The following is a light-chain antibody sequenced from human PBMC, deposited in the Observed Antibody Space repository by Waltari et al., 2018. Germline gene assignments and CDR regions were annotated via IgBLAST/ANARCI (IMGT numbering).Light chain of an antibody. J-gene: IGLJ3*02. CDR2: SNN. Sequence: QSVLTQPPSASGTPGQRVTISCSGSSSNIGSNPVNWYQQLPGTAPKLLFYSNNQRPSGVPDRCSGSKSGTSASLAISGLQSEDEADYYCAAWDDSLNGWVFGGGTKLTVL. CDR1: SSNIGSNP. V-gene: IGLV1-44*01. CDR3: AAWDDSLNGWV.